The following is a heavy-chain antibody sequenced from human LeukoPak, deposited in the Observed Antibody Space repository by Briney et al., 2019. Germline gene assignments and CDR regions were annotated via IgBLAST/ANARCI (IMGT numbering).Heavy chain of an antibody. J-gene: IGHJ4*02. V-gene: IGHV1-2*02. D-gene: IGHD3-22*01. CDR3: ARVGYRMYYYGSSDYRFDY. CDR2: INPNNGCT. Sequence: ASVKVSCKASGYTFIGFYIHWVRQAPGQGLEWLGWINPNNGCTNYAQNFQGRVTMTTDTCTSTVHMELRSLRSDHTAVYYCARVGYRMYYYGSSDYRFDYWGQGTLVTVSS. CDR1: GYTFIGFY.